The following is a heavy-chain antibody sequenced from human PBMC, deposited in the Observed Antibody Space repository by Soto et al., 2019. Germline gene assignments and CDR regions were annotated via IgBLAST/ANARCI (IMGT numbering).Heavy chain of an antibody. CDR1: GGSISSYY. Sequence: PSETLSRTCPVSGGSISSYYWSWIRQPPGKGLGWIGYIYYSGSTNYNPSLKSRVTISVDTSKNQFSLKLSSVTAADTAVYYCARVLGGTFGAFDIWGQGTMVTVSS. J-gene: IGHJ3*02. CDR2: IYYSGST. D-gene: IGHD3-16*01. V-gene: IGHV4-59*01. CDR3: ARVLGGTFGAFDI.